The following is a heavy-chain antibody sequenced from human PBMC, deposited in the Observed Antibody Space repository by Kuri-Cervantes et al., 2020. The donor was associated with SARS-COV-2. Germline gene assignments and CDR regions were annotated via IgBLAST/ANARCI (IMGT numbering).Heavy chain of an antibody. CDR2: ISGSGGST. Sequence: ETLSLTCAASGFTFSSYAMSWVRQAPGKGLEWVSAISGSGGSTYYADSVKGRFTISRDNSKNTLYLQMNSLRAEDTAVYYCAKDEGISSVGDYYDFWSGYYGADFQHWGQGTLVTVSS. CDR3: AKDEGISSVGDYYDFWSGYYGADFQH. D-gene: IGHD3-3*01. J-gene: IGHJ1*01. V-gene: IGHV3-23*01. CDR1: GFTFSSYA.